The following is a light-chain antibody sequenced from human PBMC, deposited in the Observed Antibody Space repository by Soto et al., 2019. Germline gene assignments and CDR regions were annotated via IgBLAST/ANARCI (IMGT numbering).Light chain of an antibody. Sequence: QSALTQPPSASGSPGQSVTISCTGTSSDVGGYNYVSWYQQHPGKAPKLMIYEGSKRPSGVSYRFSGSKSGNTASLTISALQPEDEADYYCSSYAGSNTLLFGGGTKLTVL. J-gene: IGLJ2*01. CDR1: SSDVGGYNY. V-gene: IGLV2-23*01. CDR2: EGS. CDR3: SSYAGSNTLL.